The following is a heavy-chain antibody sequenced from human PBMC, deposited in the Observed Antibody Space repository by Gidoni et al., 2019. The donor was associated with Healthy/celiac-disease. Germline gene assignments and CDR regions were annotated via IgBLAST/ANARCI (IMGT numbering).Heavy chain of an antibody. Sequence: EVQLVESGGGLVKPGGSLRLSCAASGFTFSSYSMNWVRQAPGKGLEWVSSISSSSSYIYYADSVKGRFTISRDNAKNSLYLQMNSLRAEDTAVYYCAAVGDYAHFYAFDIWGQGTMVTVSS. J-gene: IGHJ3*02. V-gene: IGHV3-21*01. D-gene: IGHD4-17*01. CDR3: AAVGDYAHFYAFDI. CDR1: GFTFSSYS. CDR2: ISSSSSYI.